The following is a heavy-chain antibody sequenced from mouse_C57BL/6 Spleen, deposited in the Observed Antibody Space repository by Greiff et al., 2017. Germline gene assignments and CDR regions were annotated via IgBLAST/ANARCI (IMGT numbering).Heavy chain of an antibody. Sequence: EVHLVESGGGLVKPGGSLKLSCAASGFTFSSYTMSWVRQTPEKRLEWVATISGGGGNTYYPDSVKGRFTISRDNAKNTLYLQMSSLRSEDTALYYCARHGYDYGAMDYWGQGTSVTVSS. J-gene: IGHJ4*01. CDR1: GFTFSSYT. V-gene: IGHV5-9*01. CDR2: ISGGGGNT. D-gene: IGHD2-4*01. CDR3: ARHGYDYGAMDY.